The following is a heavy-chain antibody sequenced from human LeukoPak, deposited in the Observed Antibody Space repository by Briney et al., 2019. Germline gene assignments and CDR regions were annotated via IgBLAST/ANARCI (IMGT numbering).Heavy chain of an antibody. CDR2: ISSNGGST. V-gene: IGHV3-64*01. CDR3: ARDHSEVIYPTLQYFDL. J-gene: IGHJ2*01. Sequence: PGGSLRLSCAASGFTFSSYAMHWVRQAPGKGLEYVSAISSNGGSTYYANSVKGRFTISRDNSKNTLYLQMGSLRAEDMAVYYCARDHSEVIYPTLQYFDLWGRGTLVTVSS. CDR1: GFTFSSYA. D-gene: IGHD2-21*02.